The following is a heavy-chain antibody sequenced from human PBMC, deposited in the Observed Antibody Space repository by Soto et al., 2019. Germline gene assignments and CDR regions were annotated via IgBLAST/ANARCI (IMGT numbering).Heavy chain of an antibody. J-gene: IGHJ5*02. CDR1: GYPFTKYD. V-gene: IGHV1-8*01. Sequence: ASVKVSCKASGYPFTKYDINWVRQATGQGLEWMGWINPNSGNTGYSQKFQGRVTMTRNTSISTAYVELSSLRFDDTAVYYCARSPPRVEKNNYAGGWFDPWGQGTLVTVSS. CDR3: ARSPPRVEKNNYAGGWFDP. D-gene: IGHD4-4*01. CDR2: INPNSGNT.